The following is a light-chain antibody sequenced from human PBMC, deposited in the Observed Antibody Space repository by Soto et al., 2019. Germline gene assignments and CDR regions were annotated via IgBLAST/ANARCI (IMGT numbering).Light chain of an antibody. Sequence: QSALTQPASVSGSPGQSITISCTGTSSDVGGYNYVSWYQQYPGKAPKVMIYEVSNRPSGVSNRFSGSKSGNTASLTISGLQAEDEADYSCSSYTSSSTLVVFGGGTKLTAL. V-gene: IGLV2-14*01. CDR3: SSYTSSSTLVV. CDR1: SSDVGGYNY. J-gene: IGLJ2*01. CDR2: EVS.